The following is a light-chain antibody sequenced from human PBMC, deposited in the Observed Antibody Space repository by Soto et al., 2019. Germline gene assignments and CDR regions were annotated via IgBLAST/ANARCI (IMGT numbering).Light chain of an antibody. V-gene: IGKV1-39*01. CDR1: QNIGTD. Sequence: DIQMTQSPSSLSASVGDRVTITCRAGQNIGTDLNWYQQKPGKAPNLLIYAASTLQSGVPSRFSSSGSGTAFTLTISSLQPEDFETYYCQQSNIVPRTFGQGTNVGIQ. CDR3: QQSNIVPRT. CDR2: AAS. J-gene: IGKJ1*01.